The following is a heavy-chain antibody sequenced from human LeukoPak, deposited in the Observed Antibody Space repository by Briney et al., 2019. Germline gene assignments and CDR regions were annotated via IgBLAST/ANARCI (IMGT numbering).Heavy chain of an antibody. V-gene: IGHV1-18*01. J-gene: IGHJ6*02. D-gene: IGHD2-15*01. Sequence: ASVKVSCKASGYTFTSYGISWVRQAPGQGLEWMGWISAYNGNTNYAQKLQGRVTMTTDTSTSTAYMELRSLRSEDTAVYYCARLYCSGGSCYSFLEDYYYYGMDVWGQGTTVTVSS. CDR1: GYTFTSYG. CDR3: ARLYCSGGSCYSFLEDYYYYGMDV. CDR2: ISAYNGNT.